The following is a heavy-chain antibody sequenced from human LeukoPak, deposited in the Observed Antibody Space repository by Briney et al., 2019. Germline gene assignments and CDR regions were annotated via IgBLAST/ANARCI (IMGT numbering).Heavy chain of an antibody. D-gene: IGHD6-13*01. J-gene: IGHJ1*01. CDR3: AKDPQTPIAAAGTGYFQH. Sequence: GGSLRLSCAASGFTFSSYGMHWVRQAPGEGLEWVAFIRYDGSNKYYADSVKGRFTISRDNSKNTLYLQMNSLRAEDTAVYYCAKDPQTPIAAAGTGYFQHWGQGTLVTVSS. CDR2: IRYDGSNK. CDR1: GFTFSSYG. V-gene: IGHV3-30*02.